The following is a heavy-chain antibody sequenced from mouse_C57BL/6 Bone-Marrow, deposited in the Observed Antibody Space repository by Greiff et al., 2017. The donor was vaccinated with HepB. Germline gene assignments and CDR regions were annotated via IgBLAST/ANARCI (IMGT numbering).Heavy chain of an antibody. Sequence: VQLKESGPELVKPGASVKMSCKASGYTFTSYVMHWVKQKPGQGLEWIGYIYPYNDGTKYNEKFKGKATLTSDKSSSTAYMELSSLTSEDSAVYYCTRSEEFYYYGSPFDYWGQGTTLTVSS. CDR1: GYTFTSYV. D-gene: IGHD1-1*01. J-gene: IGHJ2*01. V-gene: IGHV1-14*01. CDR2: IYPYNDGT. CDR3: TRSEEFYYYGSPFDY.